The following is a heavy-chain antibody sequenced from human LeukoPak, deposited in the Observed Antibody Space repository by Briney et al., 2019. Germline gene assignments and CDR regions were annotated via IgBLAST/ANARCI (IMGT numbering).Heavy chain of an antibody. CDR1: GFTFSSYS. CDR2: ISSSSSYI. CDR3: ARDVHYDSSGYYYADAFDI. Sequence: PGGSLRLSCAASGFTFSSYSMNWVHQAPGNGLEWVSSISSSSSYIYYADSVKGRFTISRDNAKNSLYLQMNSLRAEDAAVYYCARDVHYDSSGYYYADAFDIWGQGTMVTVSS. V-gene: IGHV3-21*01. D-gene: IGHD3-22*01. J-gene: IGHJ3*02.